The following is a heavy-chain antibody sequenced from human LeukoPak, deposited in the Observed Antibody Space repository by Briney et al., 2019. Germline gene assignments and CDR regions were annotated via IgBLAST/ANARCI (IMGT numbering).Heavy chain of an antibody. V-gene: IGHV3-49*04. D-gene: IGHD3-22*01. CDR3: TSASYYYDGTADY. CDR2: IRSKAYGGTT. Sequence: GGSLRLSGTASVFTFGDYALSWVRQAPGKGLEWVGFIRSKAYGGTTEYAASVKGRFTISRDDSKSIAYLQMNSLKTEKTAVYYWTSASYYYDGTADYWGQGTLVTVSS. J-gene: IGHJ4*02. CDR1: VFTFGDYA.